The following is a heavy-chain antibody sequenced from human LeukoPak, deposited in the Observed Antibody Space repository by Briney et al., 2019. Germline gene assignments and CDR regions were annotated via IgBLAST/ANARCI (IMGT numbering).Heavy chain of an antibody. V-gene: IGHV1-2*06. CDR3: ARDLIYGDYAFDI. CDR1: GYTFTGYY. CDR2: ITPNSGGT. D-gene: IGHD4-17*01. Sequence: ASVKVSCKASGYTFTGYYMHWVRQAPGQGLEWMGRITPNSGGTNYAQKFQGRVTMTRDTSISTAYMELGRLRSDDTAVYYCARDLIYGDYAFDIWGQGTMVTVSS. J-gene: IGHJ3*02.